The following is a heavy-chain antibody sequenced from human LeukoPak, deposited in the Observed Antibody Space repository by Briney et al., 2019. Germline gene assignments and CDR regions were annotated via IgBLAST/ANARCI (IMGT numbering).Heavy chain of an antibody. D-gene: IGHD3-16*01. Sequence: SVKVSCKASGGTFSSYAISWVRQAPGQGLEWMGGILPIFGTANYAQKFQGRVTITADESTSTAYMELSSLRSEDTAVYYCARFHLDQGVFDYWGQGTLVTVSS. CDR3: ARFHLDQGVFDY. CDR2: ILPIFGTA. CDR1: GGTFSSYA. V-gene: IGHV1-69*13. J-gene: IGHJ4*02.